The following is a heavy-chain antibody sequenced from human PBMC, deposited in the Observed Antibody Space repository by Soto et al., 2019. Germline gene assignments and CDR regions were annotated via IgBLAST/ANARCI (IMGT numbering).Heavy chain of an antibody. CDR1: GGTFSAYA. CDR2: ILPLSGTS. D-gene: IGHD3-16*02. CDR3: ARTNPTKYNDYVWGDYRREGMDV. J-gene: IGHJ6*02. Sequence: SVKVSCKASGGTFSAYAISWVRQAPGQGLEWMGGILPLSGTSNYTQRFQGRVTITADKSTSTAYMELSSLRSDDTAVYYCARTNPTKYNDYVWGDYRREGMDVWGQGTTVTVSS. V-gene: IGHV1-69*06.